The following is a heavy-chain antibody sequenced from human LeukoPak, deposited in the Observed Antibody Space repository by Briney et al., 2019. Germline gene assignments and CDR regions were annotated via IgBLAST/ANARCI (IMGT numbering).Heavy chain of an antibody. CDR2: VKSDGSA. Sequence: GGSLRLSCAASGFTFSPYWMHWVRQAPGKGLVWVSLVKSDGSAMYADSVKGRFTISRDNAKNTLYLQMNSLRAEDTAVYFCAREVASAAFDYWGKGTPVTVSS. D-gene: IGHD5-12*01. V-gene: IGHV3-74*03. CDR3: AREVASAAFDY. CDR1: GFTFSPYW. J-gene: IGHJ4*02.